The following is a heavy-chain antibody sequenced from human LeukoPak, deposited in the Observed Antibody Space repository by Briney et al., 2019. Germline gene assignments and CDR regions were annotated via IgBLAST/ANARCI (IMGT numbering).Heavy chain of an antibody. Sequence: SETLSLTCTVSDGSITGYYWSWIRQPPGKGLEWIAYVYYTGRTLYNPSLKSRVTISVDTSKNQFSLKLSSVTAADTAVYYCARESVWRLFDYWGQGTLVTVSS. J-gene: IGHJ4*02. D-gene: IGHD5-12*01. V-gene: IGHV4-59*12. CDR3: ARESVWRLFDY. CDR1: DGSITGYY. CDR2: VYYTGRT.